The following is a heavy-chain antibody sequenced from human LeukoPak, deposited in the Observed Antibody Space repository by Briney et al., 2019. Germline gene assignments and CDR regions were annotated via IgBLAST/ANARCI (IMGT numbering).Heavy chain of an antibody. CDR2: ISAYNGNT. D-gene: IGHD3-22*01. CDR1: GYTFIRNG. V-gene: IGHV1-18*01. Sequence: ASVKVSCKASGYTFIRNGISWVRQAPGQGLEWMGWISAYNGNTNYAQKLQGRVTMTTDTSTSTAYMELRSLRSDDTAVYYCARDRYYYDSSGYRGSGEYWGQGTLVTVSS. CDR3: ARDRYYYDSSGYRGSGEY. J-gene: IGHJ4*02.